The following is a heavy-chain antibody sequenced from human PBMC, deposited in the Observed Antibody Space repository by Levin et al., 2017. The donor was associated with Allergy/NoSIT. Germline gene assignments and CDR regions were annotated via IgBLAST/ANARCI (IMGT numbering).Heavy chain of an antibody. CDR2: ITWNSDNV. J-gene: IGHJ4*02. CDR1: GFTFGDYT. V-gene: IGHV3-9*01. D-gene: IGHD7-27*01. Sequence: GGSLRLSCAASGFTFGDYTMHWVRQAPGKGLEWISAITWNSDNVDYADSVKGRFTISRDNAKNSLYLQMNSLRAEDTAFYYCSKGTWGSPFDYWGQGTLVTVSS. CDR3: SKGTWGSPFDY.